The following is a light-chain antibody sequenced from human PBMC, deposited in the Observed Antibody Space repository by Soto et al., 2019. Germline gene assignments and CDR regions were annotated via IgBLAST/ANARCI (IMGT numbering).Light chain of an antibody. Sequence: DIQMTQSPSSLSASVGDRVTITCRASHSVASYFNWFQQRPGKAPSLLIYAATTLHTGVPSRFSGSRSGTNFTLTISRLLPEDFATYYCQESSTTPAFTFGPGTKVDFK. V-gene: IGKV1-39*01. CDR1: HSVASY. CDR3: QESSTTPAFT. CDR2: AAT. J-gene: IGKJ3*01.